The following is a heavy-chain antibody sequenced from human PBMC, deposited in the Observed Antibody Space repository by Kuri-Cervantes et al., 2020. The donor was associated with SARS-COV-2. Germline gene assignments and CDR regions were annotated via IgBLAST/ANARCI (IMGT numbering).Heavy chain of an antibody. CDR1: GFTVSSNY. V-gene: IGHV3-53*01. Sequence: GGSLRLSCAASGFTVSSNYMSWVRQAPGKGLEWVSVIYSGGSTYYADSVKGRFTISRDNAKNSLYLQMNSLRAEDTAVYYCASGEIAASGTIYYFDYWGQGTLVTVSS. CDR2: IYSGGST. D-gene: IGHD1-7*01. CDR3: ASGEIAASGTIYYFDY. J-gene: IGHJ4*02.